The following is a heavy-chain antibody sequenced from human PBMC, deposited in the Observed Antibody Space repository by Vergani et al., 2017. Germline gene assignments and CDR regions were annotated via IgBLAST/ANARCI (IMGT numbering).Heavy chain of an antibody. J-gene: IGHJ4*02. D-gene: IGHD1-26*01. CDR1: GFTFTSYG. V-gene: IGHV3-23*01. CDR2: ISASGGST. CDR3: AKDRPRDWETPLFLFDY. Sequence: EVQLLESGGGLVQPGESLRLSCTVSGFTFTSYGISWVRQAPGKGLEWVSGISASGGSTYSTDSVKGRFIISRDISKNTLYLQLSSLRADDTAVYYYAKDRPRDWETPLFLFDYWGQGTLVAVSS.